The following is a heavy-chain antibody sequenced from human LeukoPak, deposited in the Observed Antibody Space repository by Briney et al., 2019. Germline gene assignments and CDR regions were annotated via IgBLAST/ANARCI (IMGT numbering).Heavy chain of an antibody. CDR3: AKYGPQDSGSSHFDY. Sequence: PGGSLRLSCAASGFTFSSYAMSWVRQAPGKGLEWVSAIRDSGSSTHYADSVKGRLTTSRDNSKNTLFLQMNSLRAKDTAIYYCAKYGPQDSGSSHFDYWGQGALVTVSS. CDR2: IRDSGSST. CDR1: GFTFSSYA. V-gene: IGHV3-23*01. J-gene: IGHJ4*02. D-gene: IGHD1-26*01.